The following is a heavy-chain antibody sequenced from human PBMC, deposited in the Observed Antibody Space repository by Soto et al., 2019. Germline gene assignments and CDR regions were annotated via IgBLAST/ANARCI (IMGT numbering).Heavy chain of an antibody. V-gene: IGHV4-30-2*01. CDR3: ARGRYCSSTSCSPNWFDP. J-gene: IGHJ5*02. CDR1: GGSINSGDFS. D-gene: IGHD2-2*01. CDR2: IYHSGST. Sequence: QRQLQESGSGLVKPSQTLSLTCAVSGGSINSGDFSLSWIRQPPGKGLEWIGYIYHSGSTYYNPSLKSRVTISVDRSKNQFSLKLSSVTAADTAVYYCARGRYCSSTSCSPNWFDPWGQGTLVTVSS.